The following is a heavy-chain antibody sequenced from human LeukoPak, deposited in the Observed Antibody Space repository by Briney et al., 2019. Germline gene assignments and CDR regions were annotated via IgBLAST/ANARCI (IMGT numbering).Heavy chain of an antibody. J-gene: IGHJ4*02. V-gene: IGHV7-4-1*02. CDR1: GYTFSNYT. CDR2: IDTNTGNP. Sequence: ASVTVSFTASGYTFSNYTLNWVRQAPGQGLEWMGWIDTNTGNPTYAQGFIGRFVFSLDTSVTTAYLQISSLKAEDTAVYYCTRGYDTTGYFSYWGQGTLVTVSS. D-gene: IGHD3-22*01. CDR3: TRGYDTTGYFSY.